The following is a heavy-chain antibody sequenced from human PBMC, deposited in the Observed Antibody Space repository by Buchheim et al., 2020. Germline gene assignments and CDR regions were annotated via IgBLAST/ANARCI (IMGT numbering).Heavy chain of an antibody. CDR1: GGSISSSSYY. CDR2: IYYSGRT. V-gene: IGHV4-39*01. D-gene: IGHD3-16*01. CDR3: ARPYIGGYYYYGMDV. J-gene: IGHJ6*02. Sequence: QLQLQESGPGLVKPSETLSLTCTVSGGSISSSSYYWGWIRQPPGKGLEWIGSIYYSGRTYYKPSLKSRVTISVDPSKNQFFLKLSSVTAADTAVYYCARPYIGGYYYYGMDVWGQGTT.